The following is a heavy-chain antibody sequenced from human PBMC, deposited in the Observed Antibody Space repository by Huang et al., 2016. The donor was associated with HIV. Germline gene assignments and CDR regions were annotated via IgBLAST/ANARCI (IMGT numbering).Heavy chain of an antibody. CDR2: INSDWSSS. Sequence: EVQLVESGGGLVQPGGSLRLSCAASGFTFSSYWMHWVRQAPGKGLGWVSCINSDWSSSGYADSVKGRFTISRDNAKNTLYLQMNSLRAEDTAVYYCVRDPRIQSWLNYFDYWGQGTLVSVSS. CDR1: GFTFSSYW. V-gene: IGHV3-74*01. J-gene: IGHJ4*02. D-gene: IGHD3-22*01. CDR3: VRDPRIQSWLNYFDY.